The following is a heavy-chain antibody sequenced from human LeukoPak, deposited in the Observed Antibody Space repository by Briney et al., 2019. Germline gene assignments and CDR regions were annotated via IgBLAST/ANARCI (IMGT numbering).Heavy chain of an antibody. CDR2: ISDGGFTT. CDR1: GFSFSSYA. V-gene: IGHV3-23*01. CDR3: ARGRGKAVAEFAY. J-gene: IGHJ4*02. Sequence: SGGSLRLSCAASGFSFSSYAMSWVRQAPGKGLEWVSGISDGGFTTSYTDSVKGRFTISRDNSKNTLYLQMNSLRAEDTAVYYCARGRGKAVAEFAYWGQGTPVTVSS. D-gene: IGHD6-19*01.